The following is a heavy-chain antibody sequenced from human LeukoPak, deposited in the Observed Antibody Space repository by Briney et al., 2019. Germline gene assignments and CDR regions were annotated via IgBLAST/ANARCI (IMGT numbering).Heavy chain of an antibody. J-gene: IGHJ5*02. V-gene: IGHV4-59*01. CDR3: AGIYCSSTSCHTPT. Sequence: PSETLSLTCTVSGGSISSYYWSWIRQPPGKGLEWIGYIYYSGSTNYNPSLKSRVTISVDTSKNQFSLKLSSVTAADTAVYYCAGIYCSSTSCHTPTWGQGTLVTVSS. CDR1: GGSISSYY. D-gene: IGHD2-2*02. CDR2: IYYSGST.